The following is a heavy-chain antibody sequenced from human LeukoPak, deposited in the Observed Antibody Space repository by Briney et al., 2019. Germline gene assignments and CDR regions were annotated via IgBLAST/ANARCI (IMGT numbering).Heavy chain of an antibody. D-gene: IGHD6-13*01. J-gene: IGHJ6*02. V-gene: IGHV1-69*04. CDR2: IIPILGIA. CDR3: ARILRDSSSWYRRGYYGMDV. CDR1: GGTFSSYA. Sequence: GASVKVSCKASGGTFSSYAISWVRQAPGQGLEWMGRIIPILGIANYAQKFQGRVTITADKSTSTAYMELSSLRSEDTAVYYCARILRDSSSWYRRGYYGMDVWGQGTTVTVPS.